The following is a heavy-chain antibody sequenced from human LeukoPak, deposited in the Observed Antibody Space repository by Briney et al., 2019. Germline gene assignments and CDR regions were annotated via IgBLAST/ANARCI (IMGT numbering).Heavy chain of an antibody. CDR1: GFTFSVYA. D-gene: IGHD3-22*01. V-gene: IGHV3-30*18. J-gene: IGHJ4*02. Sequence: GGSLRLSCAASGFTFSVYAMHWVRQGPGKGLEWVASISYDGRNSHYADSVRGRFTISRDNSKSTLNLQMNSLRPEDTAVYYFAKLGFDSSGSHTLLDYWGQGTQVTVSS. CDR3: AKLGFDSSGSHTLLDY. CDR2: ISYDGRNS.